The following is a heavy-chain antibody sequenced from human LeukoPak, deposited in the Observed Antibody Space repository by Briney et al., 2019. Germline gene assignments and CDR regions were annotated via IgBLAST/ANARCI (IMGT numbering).Heavy chain of an antibody. V-gene: IGHV3-23*01. CDR2: ISGSGGST. CDR3: AKDQEAMVLYWFDP. D-gene: IGHD5-18*01. Sequence: GGSLRLSCAASGFTFSSYAMSWVRQAPGKGLEWVSAISGSGGSTYYADSVKGRFTISRDNSKNTLYLQMNSLRAEDTAAYYCAKDQEAMVLYWFDPWGQGTLVTVSS. J-gene: IGHJ5*02. CDR1: GFTFSSYA.